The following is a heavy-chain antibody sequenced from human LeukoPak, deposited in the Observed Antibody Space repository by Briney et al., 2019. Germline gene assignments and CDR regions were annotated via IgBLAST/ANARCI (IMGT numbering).Heavy chain of an antibody. CDR2: INPNSGGT. CDR3: ARGAPTYYDFWSGYYFDY. V-gene: IGHV1-2*02. Sequence: ASVKVSCKASGYTFTGYYMHWVRQAPGQGLEWMGWINPNSGGTNYAQKFQGRVTMTRDTSISTAYMELSRPRSDDTAVYYCARGAPTYYDFWSGYYFDYWGQGTLVTVSS. CDR1: GYTFTGYY. J-gene: IGHJ4*02. D-gene: IGHD3-3*01.